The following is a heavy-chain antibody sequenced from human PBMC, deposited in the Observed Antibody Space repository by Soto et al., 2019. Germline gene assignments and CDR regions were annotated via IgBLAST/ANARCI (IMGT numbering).Heavy chain of an antibody. CDR1: GYTFTNYD. Sequence: QVHLVQSGAEVKKPGASVKVSCKASGYTFTNYDINWVRQAPGQGLEWMGWISTYTGNTNYAQKLQGRVTMTTDTSTSTADMELRSLGSDDTAVCYCARGYYYGSGRPTPGGMDVWGQGTTVTVSS. V-gene: IGHV1-18*01. CDR3: ARGYYYGSGRPTPGGMDV. J-gene: IGHJ6*02. CDR2: ISTYTGNT. D-gene: IGHD3-10*01.